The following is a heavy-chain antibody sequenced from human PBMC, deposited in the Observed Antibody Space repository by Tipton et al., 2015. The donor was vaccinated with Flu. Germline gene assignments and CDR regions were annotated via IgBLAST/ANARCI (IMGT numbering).Heavy chain of an antibody. CDR1: GGSFSGYY. CDR2: INHSGST. CDR3: ARVGSAAAGTN. D-gene: IGHD6-13*01. V-gene: IGHV4-34*01. Sequence: AGLVKPSETLSLTCAVYGGSFSGYYWSWIRQPPGKGLEWIGEINHSGSTNYNPSLKSRVTISVDTSKNQFSLKLSSVTAADTAVYYYARVGSAAAGTNWGQGTLVTVSS. J-gene: IGHJ4*02.